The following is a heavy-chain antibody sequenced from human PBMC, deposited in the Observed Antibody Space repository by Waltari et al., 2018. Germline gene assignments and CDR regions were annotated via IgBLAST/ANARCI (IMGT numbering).Heavy chain of an antibody. D-gene: IGHD3-16*01. CDR1: GYGFDRYW. CDR3: ARRFMTGEGLTLNWLDP. Sequence: VQLVQSGAEVKKPGESLRISCRDSGYGFDRYWNAWVRQRPGKGLEWMGHIYPGDSDTRYNPSFQGQVTISADKSVTTVYLQWSSLKTSDSGIYYCARRFMTGEGLTLNWLDPWGQGTLVTVSS. V-gene: IGHV5-51*01. J-gene: IGHJ5*02. CDR2: IYPGDSDT.